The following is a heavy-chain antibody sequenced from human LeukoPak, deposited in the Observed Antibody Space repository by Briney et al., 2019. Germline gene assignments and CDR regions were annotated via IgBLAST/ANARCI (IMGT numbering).Heavy chain of an antibody. V-gene: IGHV3-30*02. CDR2: IRYDGTNE. CDR1: GFTFSSYG. CDR3: AKDIAVAGYLTFDY. D-gene: IGHD6-19*01. J-gene: IGHJ4*02. Sequence: PGGSLRLSCAASGFTFSSYGMHWVRQAPGKGLEWVAFIRYDGTNEYYADSVKGRFTISRDNSKNTLYLQMNSLRAEDTAVYYCAKDIAVAGYLTFDYWGQGTLVTVSS.